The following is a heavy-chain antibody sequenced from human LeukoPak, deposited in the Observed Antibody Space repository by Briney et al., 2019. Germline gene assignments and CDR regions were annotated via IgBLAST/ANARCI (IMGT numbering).Heavy chain of an antibody. CDR2: INQGGSDK. J-gene: IGHJ4*02. CDR1: GFTFSGYW. CDR3: TRDRTRAEVD. Sequence: GGSLRLSCAASGFTFSGYWMSWVRQAPGKGLEWVAHINQGGSDKYYVDSVKGRFTISRDNANNLLYLQMNSLRGEDTAVYYCTRDRTRAEVDWGQGTLVTVSS. D-gene: IGHD1-14*01. V-gene: IGHV3-7*01.